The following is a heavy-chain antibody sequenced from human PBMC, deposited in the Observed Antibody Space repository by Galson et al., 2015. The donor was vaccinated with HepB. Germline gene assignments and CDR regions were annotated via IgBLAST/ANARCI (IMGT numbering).Heavy chain of an antibody. Sequence: SLRLSCAASGFTVSSNYMTWVRQAPGKGLEWVSVIYSGGSTYYADSVKGRFTISRDNSKNTVDLQMNSLRAEDTAVYYCARDSHYYDSSGHRVYWGQGTLVTVSS. D-gene: IGHD3-22*01. CDR1: GFTVSSNY. CDR2: IYSGGST. J-gene: IGHJ4*02. CDR3: ARDSHYYDSSGHRVY. V-gene: IGHV3-66*01.